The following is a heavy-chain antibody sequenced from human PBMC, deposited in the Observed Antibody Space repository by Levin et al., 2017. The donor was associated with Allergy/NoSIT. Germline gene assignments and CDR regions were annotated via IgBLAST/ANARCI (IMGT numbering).Heavy chain of an antibody. CDR2: ISYDGSNK. CDR3: AKDTFGSGFNL. V-gene: IGHV3-30*18. Sequence: GGSLRLCCAASGFTFHSYDMHWVRQAPGKGLEWVAIISYDGSNKYYADSVKGRFTISRDNSNNTLYLQMNSLRDEDTAVYYCAKDTFGSGFNLWGQGTLVTVSS. D-gene: IGHD6-25*01. CDR1: GFTFHSYD. J-gene: IGHJ4*02.